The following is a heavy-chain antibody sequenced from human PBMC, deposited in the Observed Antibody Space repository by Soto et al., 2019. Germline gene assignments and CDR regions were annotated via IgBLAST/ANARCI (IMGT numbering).Heavy chain of an antibody. CDR1: GGSICSYY. D-gene: IGHD1-1*01. Sequence: SETPSLTCTVSGGSICSYYWSWIRQPPGKGLEWIGYLYYSGSTNYNPSLKSRVTISVDTSKNQFSLKLSSVTAADAAVYYCARRYGYSFDYWGQGTLVTVSS. J-gene: IGHJ4*02. CDR3: ARRYGYSFDY. CDR2: LYYSGST. V-gene: IGHV4-59*08.